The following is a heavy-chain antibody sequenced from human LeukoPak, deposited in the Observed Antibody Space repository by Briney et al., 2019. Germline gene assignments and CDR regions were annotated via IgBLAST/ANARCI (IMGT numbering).Heavy chain of an antibody. CDR2: IYSGGST. D-gene: IGHD5-12*01. CDR1: GFTVSSNY. Sequence: GGSLRLSCAASGFTVSSNYMSWVRQAPGKGLEWVSVIYSGGSTYYADSVKGRFTISRDNSKNTLYLQMNSLRAEDTAVYYCARGKDSGYDKDYYYYGMDVWGQGTTVTVSS. V-gene: IGHV3-53*01. J-gene: IGHJ6*02. CDR3: ARGKDSGYDKDYYYYGMDV.